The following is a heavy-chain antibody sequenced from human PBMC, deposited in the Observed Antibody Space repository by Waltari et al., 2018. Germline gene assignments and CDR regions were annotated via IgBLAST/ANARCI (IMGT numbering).Heavy chain of an antibody. V-gene: IGHV1-8*03. D-gene: IGHD2-15*01. CDR2: MNPNRGNT. J-gene: IGHJ5*02. Sequence: QVQLVQSGAEVKKPGASVKVSCKASGYTFTSYDINWVRQATGQGLEWMGWMNPNRGNTGYAQTFQGRVTITRDTSTRTAYMELSSLRCEDTAVYYCARGPAVVAALLGGNWFDPWGQGTLVTVSS. CDR1: GYTFTSYD. CDR3: ARGPAVVAALLGGNWFDP.